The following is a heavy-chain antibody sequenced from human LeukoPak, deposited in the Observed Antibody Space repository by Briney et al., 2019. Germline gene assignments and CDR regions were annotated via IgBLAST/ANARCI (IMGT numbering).Heavy chain of an antibody. D-gene: IGHD6-19*01. CDR3: ARVAGIWSWYMDV. J-gene: IGHJ6*03. CDR2: ISYDGSNK. Sequence: GRSLRLACAACGFTFSSYAMQWVRQAPGRGVEWVAVISYDGSNKYYADSVKGRFTISRDNSKNTLYLQMNSLRAEDTAVYYCARVAGIWSWYMDVWGKGTTVTVSS. V-gene: IGHV3-30*01. CDR1: GFTFSSYA.